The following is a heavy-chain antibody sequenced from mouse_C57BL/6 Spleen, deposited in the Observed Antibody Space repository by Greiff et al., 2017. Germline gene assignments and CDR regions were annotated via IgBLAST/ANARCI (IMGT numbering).Heavy chain of an antibody. V-gene: IGHV1-52*01. CDR1: GYTFTSYW. Sequence: VKLMESGAELVRPGSSVKLSCKASGYTFTSYWMHWVKQRPIQGLEWIGNIDPSDSETHYNQKFKDKATLTVDKSSSTAYMQLSSLTSEDSAVYYCARADYYGSSYPLAYWGQGTLVTVSA. D-gene: IGHD1-1*01. CDR2: IDPSDSET. CDR3: ARADYYGSSYPLAY. J-gene: IGHJ3*01.